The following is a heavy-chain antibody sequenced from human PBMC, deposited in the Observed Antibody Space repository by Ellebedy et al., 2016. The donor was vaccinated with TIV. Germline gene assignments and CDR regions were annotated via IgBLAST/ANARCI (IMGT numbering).Heavy chain of an antibody. Sequence: AASVKVSCKASGGTFTSYTFSWVRQAPGQGLEWMGGIVPLFGAPNYAQLFKGRVTITADASTNTAYMKLSSLRPEDTGVYYCGRRLIEVGTYYYGMDVWGQGTTVTVSS. CDR1: GGTFTSYT. V-gene: IGHV1-69*13. J-gene: IGHJ6*02. D-gene: IGHD3-22*01. CDR3: GRRLIEVGTYYYGMDV. CDR2: IVPLFGAP.